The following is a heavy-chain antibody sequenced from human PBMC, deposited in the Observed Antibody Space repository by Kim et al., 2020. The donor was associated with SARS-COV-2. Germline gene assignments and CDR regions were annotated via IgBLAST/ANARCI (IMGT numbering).Heavy chain of an antibody. V-gene: IGHV3-49*03. J-gene: IGHJ6*02. D-gene: IGHD6-19*01. CDR3: TNIAVAGDYNYYYGMDV. CDR1: GFTLGDYA. Sequence: GGSLRLSCTASGFTLGDYAMSWFRQAPGKGLEWVGFIRSKAYGGTTDYAASVKGRFTISRDDSKSIAYLQMNSLKTEDTAVYYCTNIAVAGDYNYYYGMDVWGQGTTVTVSS. CDR2: IRSKAYGGTT.